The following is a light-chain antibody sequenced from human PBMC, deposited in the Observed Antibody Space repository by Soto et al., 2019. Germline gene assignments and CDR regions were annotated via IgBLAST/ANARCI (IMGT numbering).Light chain of an antibody. Sequence: EIVLTQSQATLSLSPGERATLSCRASQSVRNDLVWYHQKPGQAPRVLIYSASNRATGIPARFSGSGSGTDFTLTISSLEPVDFAVYYCQQRTNWPPTFGGGTKIEMK. V-gene: IGKV3-11*01. CDR2: SAS. J-gene: IGKJ4*01. CDR3: QQRTNWPPT. CDR1: QSVRND.